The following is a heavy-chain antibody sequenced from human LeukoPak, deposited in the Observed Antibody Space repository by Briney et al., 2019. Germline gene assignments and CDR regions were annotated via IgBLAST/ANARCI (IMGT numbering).Heavy chain of an antibody. CDR2: INPNSDNT. CDR3: ARDRNNWNDDAFDI. V-gene: IGHV1-2*02. Sequence: ASLNVSCKASGYTFTGSYMHWVRQAPGQGLEWMGWINPNSDNTNYAQKFQGRLTVTRDTSISTVYMELSSLRPDDTAVYYCARDRNNWNDDAFDIWGQGTMVTVSS. J-gene: IGHJ3*02. CDR1: GYTFTGSY. D-gene: IGHD1-1*01.